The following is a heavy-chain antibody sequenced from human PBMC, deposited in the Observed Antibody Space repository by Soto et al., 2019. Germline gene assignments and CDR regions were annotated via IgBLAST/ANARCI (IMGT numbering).Heavy chain of an antibody. CDR2: ISGSGGNT. CDR3: ANLVVPAAIFWFDP. Sequence: GGSLRLSCAASGFTFGSYAMSWVRQAPGKGLEWVSAISGSGGNTYYADSVKGRFTISRDNSKNTLYLQMNSLRAEDTAVYYCANLVVPAAIFWFDPWGQGTLVTVST. CDR1: GFTFGSYA. D-gene: IGHD2-2*02. J-gene: IGHJ5*02. V-gene: IGHV3-23*01.